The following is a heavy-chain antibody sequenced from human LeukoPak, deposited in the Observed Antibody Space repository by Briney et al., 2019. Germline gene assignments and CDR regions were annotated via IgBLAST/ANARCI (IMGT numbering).Heavy chain of an antibody. J-gene: IGHJ6*03. V-gene: IGHV4-39*07. D-gene: IGHD7-27*01. CDR2: IFYSGST. CDR1: GGSISTSSYY. Sequence: SETLSLTCTVSGGSISTSSYYWGWVRQPPGKGLEWIGNIFYSGSTYYSPSLKSRVTISLDTSRNQFSLKLSSVTAADTAVYYCARSPGEGYYYYYYMDVWGKGTTVTVSS. CDR3: ARSPGEGYYYYYYMDV.